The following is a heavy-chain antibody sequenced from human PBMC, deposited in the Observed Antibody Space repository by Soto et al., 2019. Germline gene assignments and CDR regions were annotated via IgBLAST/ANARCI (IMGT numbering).Heavy chain of an antibody. CDR3: ARVYTMIVVVTFDAFDI. V-gene: IGHV3-30-3*01. D-gene: IGHD3-22*01. Sequence: QVQLVESGGGVVQPGRSLRLSCAASGFTFSSYAMHWVRQAPGKGLEWVAVISYDGSNKYYADSVKGRFTISRDNSKNTLYLQMNSLRAEDTAVYYCARVYTMIVVVTFDAFDIWGQGTMVTVSS. CDR2: ISYDGSNK. J-gene: IGHJ3*02. CDR1: GFTFSSYA.